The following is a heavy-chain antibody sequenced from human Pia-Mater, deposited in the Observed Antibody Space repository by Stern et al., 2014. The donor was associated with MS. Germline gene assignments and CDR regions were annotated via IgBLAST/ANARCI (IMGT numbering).Heavy chain of an antibody. J-gene: IGHJ4*02. D-gene: IGHD3-3*01. CDR2: IYYTGRT. Sequence: QLQLQESGPGLVKPSETLSLTCTVSGGSVSSSTYYWGWIRQPPGKNLEWIGSIYYTGRTYYTPSRTRRLTIPIAASKNQFSLKLTSVTAADTAVYYCARQGSFDFWSGWGQGTLVTVSS. CDR3: ARQGSFDFWSG. V-gene: IGHV4-39*01. CDR1: GGSVSSSTYY.